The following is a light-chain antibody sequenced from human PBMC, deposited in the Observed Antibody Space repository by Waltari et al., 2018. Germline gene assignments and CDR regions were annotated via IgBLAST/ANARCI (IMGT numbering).Light chain of an antibody. CDR2: DVS. Sequence: QSALTQPASVSGSPGQSIPISCTRTSSDVGGYNYVCWVQQHPGTAPKLIIYDVSNRPSGVSTRFSGSKSANTASLTISGLQTEDEADYYCTSYTSAASWVFGAGTKLTVV. J-gene: IGLJ3*02. V-gene: IGLV2-14*03. CDR1: SSDVGGYNY. CDR3: TSYTSAASWV.